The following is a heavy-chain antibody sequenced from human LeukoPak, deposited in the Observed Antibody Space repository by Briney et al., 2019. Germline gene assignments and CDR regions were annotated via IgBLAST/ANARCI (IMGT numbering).Heavy chain of an antibody. CDR1: GYTFTNYY. V-gene: IGHV1-69*13. D-gene: IGHD6-6*01. Sequence: ASVKVSCKASGYTFTNYYMNWVRQAPGQGLEWMGGIIPIFGTANYAQKFQGRVTITADESTSTAYMELSSLRSEDTAVYYCAREGIAARPLDYWGQGTLVTVSS. CDR2: IIPIFGTA. J-gene: IGHJ4*02. CDR3: AREGIAARPLDY.